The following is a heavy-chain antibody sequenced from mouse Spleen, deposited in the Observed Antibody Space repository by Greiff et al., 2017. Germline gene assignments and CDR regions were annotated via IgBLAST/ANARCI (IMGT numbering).Heavy chain of an antibody. V-gene: IGHV1-64*01. J-gene: IGHJ3*01. D-gene: IGHD4-1*01. CDR3: ARGGTGRRFAY. Sequence: QVQLKQPGAELVKPGASVKLSCKASGYTFTSYWMHWVKQRPGQGLEWIGMIHPNSGSTNYNEKFKSKATLTVDKSSSTAYMQLSSLTSEDSAVYYCARGGTGRRFAYWGQGTLVTVSA. CDR2: IHPNSGST. CDR1: GYTFTSYW.